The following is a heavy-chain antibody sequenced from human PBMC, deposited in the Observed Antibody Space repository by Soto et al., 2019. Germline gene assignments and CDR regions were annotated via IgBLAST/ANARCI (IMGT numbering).Heavy chain of an antibody. V-gene: IGHV3-33*01. J-gene: IGHJ5*02. CDR3: ARDMRIYNWFDP. Sequence: GGSLRLSCAASGFTFSSYGMHWVRQAPGKGLEWVAVIWYDGSNKYYADSVKGRFTISRDNSKNTLYLQMNSLRAEDTAVYYCARDMRIYNWFDPWGQGTLVTVS. D-gene: IGHD2-15*01. CDR1: GFTFSSYG. CDR2: IWYDGSNK.